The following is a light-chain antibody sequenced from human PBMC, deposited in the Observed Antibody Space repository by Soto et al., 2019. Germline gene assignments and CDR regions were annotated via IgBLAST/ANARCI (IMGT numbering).Light chain of an antibody. CDR3: QQYYTTPWT. V-gene: IGKV4-1*01. CDR2: WAS. J-gene: IGKJ1*01. CDR1: QLGLYSSNNKNY. Sequence: DIVMTQSPDSLAVSMVEMATIQCKSSQLGLYSSNNKNYLAWYQQKPGQPPKALIYWASTRESGVPDRFSGSGSGADFTLTISSLQAEDVAVYYCQQYYTTPWTFGQGTKV.